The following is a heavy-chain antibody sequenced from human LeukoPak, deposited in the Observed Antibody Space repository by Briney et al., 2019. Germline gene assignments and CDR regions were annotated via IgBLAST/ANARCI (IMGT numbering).Heavy chain of an antibody. V-gene: IGHV4-38-2*02. Sequence: SETLSLTCTVSGYSIRSGHYWGWIRQPPGKGLEWIGNIFHSENTYYNPSLKSRVTISLDTSKNQFSLKLSSVTAADTAMYYCARDGAILGAFDIWGQGTMVTVSS. CDR1: GYSIRSGHY. J-gene: IGHJ3*02. D-gene: IGHD3-16*01. CDR2: IFHSENT. CDR3: ARDGAILGAFDI.